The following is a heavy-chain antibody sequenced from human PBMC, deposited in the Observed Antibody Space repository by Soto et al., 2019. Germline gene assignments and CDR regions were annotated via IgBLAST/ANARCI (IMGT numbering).Heavy chain of an antibody. J-gene: IGHJ5*02. Sequence: GGSLRLSCAASGFTFSSYAMSWVRQAPGKGLEWVGRIKSKTNGGTTDYAGPVKGRFTISRDDSKRTLYVQMNSLKTEDTAIYCCITMITKGKWELGPWGQGNLVTVSS. CDR1: GFTFSSYA. CDR3: ITMITKGKWELGP. D-gene: IGHD1-26*01. CDR2: IKSKTNGGTT. V-gene: IGHV3-15*05.